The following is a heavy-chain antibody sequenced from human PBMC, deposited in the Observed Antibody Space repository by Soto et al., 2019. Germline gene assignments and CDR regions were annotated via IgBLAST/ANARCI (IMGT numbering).Heavy chain of an antibody. CDR2: ISSSSSYI. CDR1: GFTFSSYS. V-gene: IGHV3-21*01. J-gene: IGHJ5*02. CDR3: ARSGGNWFDP. D-gene: IGHD3-16*01. Sequence: GGSLRLSCAASGFTFSSYSMNWVRQAPGKGLEWVSSISSSSSYIYYADSVKGRFTISRDNAKNSLYLQMNSLRAVDTAVYYCARSGGNWFDPWGQGTLVTVSS.